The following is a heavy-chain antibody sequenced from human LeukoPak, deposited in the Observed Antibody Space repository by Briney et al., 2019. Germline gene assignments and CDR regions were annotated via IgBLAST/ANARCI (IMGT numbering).Heavy chain of an antibody. CDR2: ITETGDRT. CDR3: AKDHGSTWYIDS. D-gene: IGHD6-13*01. Sequence: GGSLRLSCAASGFTFSRFGMSWVRQAPGKGLEWVSAITETGDRTYYADSVNGRFSISRDNSKNTLYLQMDSLRAEDTAVYFCAKDHGSTWYIDSWGQGTLVTVSS. J-gene: IGHJ4*02. CDR1: GFTFSRFG. V-gene: IGHV3-23*01.